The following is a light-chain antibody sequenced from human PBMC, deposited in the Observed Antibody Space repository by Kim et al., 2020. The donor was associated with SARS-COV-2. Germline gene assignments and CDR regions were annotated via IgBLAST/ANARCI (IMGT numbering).Light chain of an antibody. CDR3: LQDVLLPYT. J-gene: IGKJ2*01. Sequence: DIQMTQSPSSLSAAAGETVTITCQASHDIKKFLSWFHQKSGKPPKLLISDADRLQTGVPPRFSGSGSGTHFSLTIKTLLPEDIGTYFRLQDVLLPYTFGQGTKLEI. CDR2: DAD. CDR1: HDIKKF. V-gene: IGKV1-33*01.